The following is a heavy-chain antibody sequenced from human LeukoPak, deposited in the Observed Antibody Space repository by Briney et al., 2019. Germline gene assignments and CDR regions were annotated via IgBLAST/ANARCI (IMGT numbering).Heavy chain of an antibody. V-gene: IGHV3-23*01. CDR1: GFTFSSYG. CDR2: ISGSGSTT. Sequence: GGTLRLSCAASGFTFSSYGMSWVHQAPGEGLEWVSVISGSGSTTYYADSVKGRFTISRDNSKNTLSLQMNSLRAEDTAVYYCATSFGPVIAAAGTGADWGQGTLVTVSS. J-gene: IGHJ4*02. CDR3: ATSFGPVIAAAGTGAD. D-gene: IGHD6-13*01.